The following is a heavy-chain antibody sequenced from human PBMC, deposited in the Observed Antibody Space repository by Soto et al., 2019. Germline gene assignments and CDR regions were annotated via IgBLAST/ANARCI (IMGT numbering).Heavy chain of an antibody. Sequence: SETLSLTCTVSGGSISRYYWSWIRQPPGKGMEWIGHTYYSGSTNYNPSLKSRVIISVDRSKNQFSLKLRSVTAADTAVYYCARETYGDYVGYLDPWGQGIQVTVSS. J-gene: IGHJ5*02. CDR1: GGSISRYY. CDR3: ARETYGDYVGYLDP. V-gene: IGHV4-59*12. D-gene: IGHD4-17*01. CDR2: TYYSGST.